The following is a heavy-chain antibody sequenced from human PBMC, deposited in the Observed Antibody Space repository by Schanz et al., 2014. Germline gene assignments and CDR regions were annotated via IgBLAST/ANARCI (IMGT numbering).Heavy chain of an antibody. CDR2: ISGGGGTT. CDR3: ARAGYDADNWFDP. D-gene: IGHD2-2*01. J-gene: IGHJ5*02. Sequence: EVQLVESGGGWVQPGGSLRLSCAASGFTFSSHWMHWVRQDPGKGLEWISAISGGGGTTDYTDSVKGRFTISRDKAKNSLFQQMNSLRAEDTSVYYCARAGYDADNWFDPWGQGTLVTVSS. CDR1: GFTFSSHW. V-gene: IGHV3-48*01.